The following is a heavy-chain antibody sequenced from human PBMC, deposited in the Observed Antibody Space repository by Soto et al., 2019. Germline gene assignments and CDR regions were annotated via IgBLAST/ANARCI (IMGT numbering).Heavy chain of an antibody. V-gene: IGHV5-51*01. CDR1: GYSFTSYW. Sequence: EVQLVQSGAEVKKPGESLKISCKGSGYSFTSYWIGWVRQMPGKGLEWMGIIYPGDSDTRYSPSFQGQVTISADKSISTAYLQWSSLKASDTAMYYCARGVGVAPHWGTREYYFDYWGQGTLVTVSS. CDR2: IYPGDSDT. J-gene: IGHJ4*02. D-gene: IGHD1-26*01. CDR3: ARGVGVAPHWGTREYYFDY.